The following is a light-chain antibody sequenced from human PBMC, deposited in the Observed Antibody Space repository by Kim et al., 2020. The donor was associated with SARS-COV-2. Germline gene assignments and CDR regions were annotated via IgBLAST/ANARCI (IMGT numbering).Light chain of an antibody. CDR3: CSYAGSYTI. Sequence: PGQSVTISGTGTSNDVGGYKYVSWYQQHPGKAPKLMIYDVNNRPSGVPDRFSGSKSGNTASLTISGLQPEDEADYYCCSYAGSYTIFGGGTQLTVL. CDR1: SNDVGGYKY. J-gene: IGLJ2*01. CDR2: DVN. V-gene: IGLV2-11*03.